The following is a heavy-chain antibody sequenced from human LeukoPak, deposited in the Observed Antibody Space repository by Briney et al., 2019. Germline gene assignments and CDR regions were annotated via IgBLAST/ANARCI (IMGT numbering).Heavy chain of an antibody. V-gene: IGHV3-53*01. D-gene: IGHD4/OR15-4a*01. Sequence: GGSLRLSCAASGFTVSSNYMTWVRQAPGKGLEWVSVIHSGDNTYYADSVKGRFTISRDNSKSTFYPQMNSLRVEDTAVYYCASLTRDYWGQGTLVTVSS. CDR1: GFTVSSNY. CDR3: ASLTRDY. J-gene: IGHJ4*02. CDR2: IHSGDNT.